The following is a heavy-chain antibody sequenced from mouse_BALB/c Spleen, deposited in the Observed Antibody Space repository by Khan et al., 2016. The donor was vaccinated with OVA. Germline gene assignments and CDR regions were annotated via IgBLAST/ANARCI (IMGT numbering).Heavy chain of an antibody. CDR1: GFTFSSYS. V-gene: IGHV5-6*01. CDR3: ASHLTVSFAY. J-gene: IGHJ3*01. D-gene: IGHD4-1*01. Sequence: EVQLVESGGDLVKPGGSLKLSCAASGFTFSSYSMSWVRQTPDKRLEWVATISSGADYTYYPDSVKGRFTISSDNAKNTLYLQMSSLKSDDTAMYYCASHLTVSFAYWGQGTLVTVSA. CDR2: ISSGADYT.